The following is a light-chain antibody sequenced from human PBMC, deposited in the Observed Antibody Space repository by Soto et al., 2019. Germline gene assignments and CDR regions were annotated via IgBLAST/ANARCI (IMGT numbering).Light chain of an antibody. CDR1: LGINTG. V-gene: IGKV1-13*02. CDR3: QQFSAYPLT. CDR2: ETS. Sequence: AIQLTQSPSSLSASVGDRVTITCRASLGINTGVAWYQQKPGKSPKLLIYETSNLASGVSFRFRGTGYGTQFSLTIAGLQPEDFATYHCQQFSAYPLTFGGGTKVEIK. J-gene: IGKJ4*01.